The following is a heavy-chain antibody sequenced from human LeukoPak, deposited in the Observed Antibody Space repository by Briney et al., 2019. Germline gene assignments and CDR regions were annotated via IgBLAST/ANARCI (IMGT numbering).Heavy chain of an antibody. CDR2: INHSGST. CDR3: ARVTIFGVVSNWFDP. CDR1: GGSFSGYY. Sequence: MTSETLSLTCAVYGGSFSGYYWSWIRQPPGKGLEWIGEINHSGSTNYNPSLKSRVTISVDTSKNQFSLKLSSVTAADTAVYYCARVTIFGVVSNWFDPWGQGTLVTVSS. V-gene: IGHV4-34*01. D-gene: IGHD3-3*01. J-gene: IGHJ5*02.